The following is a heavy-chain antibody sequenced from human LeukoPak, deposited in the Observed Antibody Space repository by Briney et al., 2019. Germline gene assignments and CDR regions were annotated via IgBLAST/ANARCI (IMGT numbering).Heavy chain of an antibody. V-gene: IGHV3-7*01. J-gene: IGHJ4*02. D-gene: IGHD6-19*01. Sequence: WGSLRLSCAASGFTFSSYWISWVRQAPGKGLECVANIKQDGSEKYYVDSVKGRFTISRDNAKNSLYLQMNSLRAEDTAAYYCARDRVSSGCDHDYWGQGTLVTVSS. CDR1: GFTFSSYW. CDR3: ARDRVSSGCDHDY. CDR2: IKQDGSEK.